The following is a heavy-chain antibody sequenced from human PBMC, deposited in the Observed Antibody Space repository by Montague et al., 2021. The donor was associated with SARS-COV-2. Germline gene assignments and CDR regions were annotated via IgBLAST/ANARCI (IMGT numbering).Heavy chain of an antibody. J-gene: IGHJ5*02. Sequence: SETLSLTCTVSGDSTSCPNCYWGWIRQAPGKGLDWIGTIYNSGTTYYNPSVESRLTISIDTSKNQFSLKLTSVIAADTAVYYCARHRNYGDHSLDNWFHPWGQGTLVTVSS. V-gene: IGHV4-39*01. CDR1: GDSTSCPNCY. CDR2: IYNSGTT. D-gene: IGHD4-17*01. CDR3: ARHRNYGDHSLDNWFHP.